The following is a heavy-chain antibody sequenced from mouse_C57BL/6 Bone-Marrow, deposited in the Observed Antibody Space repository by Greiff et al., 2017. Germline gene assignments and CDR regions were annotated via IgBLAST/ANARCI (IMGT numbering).Heavy chain of an antibody. J-gene: IGHJ4*01. Sequence: QVQLQQPGAELVRPGTSVKLSCKASGYTFTSYWMHWVKQRPGQGLEWIGVIDPSDSYTNYNQKFKGKATLTVDTSSSTAYMQLSSLTSEDSAVYYCARLRSYYAMDYWGQGTSVTVSS. CDR3: ARLRSYYAMDY. V-gene: IGHV1-59*01. CDR1: GYTFTSYW. CDR2: IDPSDSYT.